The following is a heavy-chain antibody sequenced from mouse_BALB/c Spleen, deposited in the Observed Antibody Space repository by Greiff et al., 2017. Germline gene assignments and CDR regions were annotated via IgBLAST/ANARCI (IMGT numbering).Heavy chain of an antibody. D-gene: IGHD2-10*02. CDR2: IYPGDGDT. V-gene: IGHV1-82*01. Sequence: VQLQQSGPELVKPGASVKISCKASGYAFSSSWMNWVKQRPGQGLEWIGRIYPGDGDTNYNGKFKGKATLTADKSSSTAYMQLSSLTSVDSAVYFCARKVYGNHYAMDYWGQGTSVTVSS. CDR1: GYAFSSSW. J-gene: IGHJ4*01. CDR3: ARKVYGNHYAMDY.